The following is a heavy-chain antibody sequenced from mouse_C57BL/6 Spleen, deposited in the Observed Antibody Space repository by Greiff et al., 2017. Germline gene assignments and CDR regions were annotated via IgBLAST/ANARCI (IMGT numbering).Heavy chain of an antibody. V-gene: IGHV2-9-1*01. D-gene: IGHD2-1*01. CDR1: GFSLTSYA. CDR3: ASSISPYGNAMDY. CDR2: IWTGGGT. Sequence: VQLVESGPGLVAPSQSLSITCTVSGFSLTSYAISWVRQPPGKGLEWLGVIWTGGGTNYNSALKSRLSISKDNSKSQVFLKMNSLQTDDTARYYCASSISPYGNAMDYWGQGTSVTVSS. J-gene: IGHJ4*01.